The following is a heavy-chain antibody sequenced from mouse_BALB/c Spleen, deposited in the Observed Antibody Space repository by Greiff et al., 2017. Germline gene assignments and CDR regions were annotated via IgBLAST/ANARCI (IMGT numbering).Heavy chain of an antibody. V-gene: IGHV5-6-5*01. CDR1: GFTFSSYA. CDR2: ISSGGST. J-gene: IGHJ2*01. Sequence: DVMLVESGGGLVKPGGSLKLSCAASGFTFSSYAMSWVRQTPEKRLEWVASISSGGSTYYPDSVKGRFTISRDNARNILYLQMSSLRSEDTAMYYCARDNRYDAYYFDYWGQGTTLTVSS. D-gene: IGHD2-14*01. CDR3: ARDNRYDAYYFDY.